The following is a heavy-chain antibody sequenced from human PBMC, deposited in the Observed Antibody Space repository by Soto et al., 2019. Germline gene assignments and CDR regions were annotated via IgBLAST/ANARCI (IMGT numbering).Heavy chain of an antibody. J-gene: IGHJ5*02. CDR3: ARGGVVAATTGNWFDP. D-gene: IGHD2-15*01. V-gene: IGHV4-34*01. CDR1: GGSFSGYY. CDR2: INHSGST. Sequence: QVQLQQWGAGLLKPSETLSLTCAVYGGSFSGYYWSWIRQPPGKGLEWIGEINHSGSTNYNPSLKCRVTISVDTSKNQFSLKLSSVTAADTAVYYCARGGVVAATTGNWFDPWGQGTLVTVSS.